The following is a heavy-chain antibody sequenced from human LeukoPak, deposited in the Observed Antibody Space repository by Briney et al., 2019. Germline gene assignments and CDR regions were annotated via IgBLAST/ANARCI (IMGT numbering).Heavy chain of an antibody. CDR3: AGDSYQDYYGRFDP. D-gene: IGHD3-10*01. CDR1: GFTFSSYG. V-gene: IGHV3-33*08. CDR2: IWDDGNNK. Sequence: GGSLRLSCAASGFTFSSYGMHWVRQAPGKRLEWVAVIWDDGNNKRYANSVNGRFTISRDNSENTLYLQMNGLTAEDTAMYYCAGDSYQDYYGRFDPWGQGTLVIVSS. J-gene: IGHJ5*02.